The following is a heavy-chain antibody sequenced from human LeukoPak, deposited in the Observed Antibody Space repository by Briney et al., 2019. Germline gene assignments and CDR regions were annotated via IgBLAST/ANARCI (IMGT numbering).Heavy chain of an antibody. CDR2: ISDSGDST. V-gene: IGHV3-23*01. CDR1: GFTFSNYG. Sequence: GGSLRLSCAASGFTFSNYGMSWVRQAPGKGLEWVSGISDSGDSTYYADSVKGRFTISRDISKNTLFLQMNSLRAEDTAVYYCARVLRYCSGGNCYSGGLGYMDVWGKGTTVTISS. CDR3: ARVLRYCSGGNCYSGGLGYMDV. D-gene: IGHD2-15*01. J-gene: IGHJ6*03.